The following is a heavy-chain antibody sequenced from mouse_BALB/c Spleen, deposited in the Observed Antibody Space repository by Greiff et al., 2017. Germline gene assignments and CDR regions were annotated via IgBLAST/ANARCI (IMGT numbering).Heavy chain of an antibody. J-gene: IGHJ4*01. CDR1: GFNIKDTY. CDR3: ARDYGSSFYYAIDY. CDR2: IDPANGNT. Sequence: VQLKESGAELVKPGASVKLSCTASGFNIKDTYMHWVKQRPEQGLEWIGRIDPANGNTKYDPKFQGKATITADTSSNTAYLQLSSLTSEDTAVYYCARDYGSSFYYAIDYWGQGTSVTVSS. D-gene: IGHD1-1*01. V-gene: IGHV14-3*02.